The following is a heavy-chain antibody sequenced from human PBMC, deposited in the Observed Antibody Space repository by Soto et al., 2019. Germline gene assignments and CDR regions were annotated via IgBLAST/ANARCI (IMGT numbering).Heavy chain of an antibody. D-gene: IGHD6-13*01. CDR2: IYYSGST. V-gene: IGHV4-61*01. Sequence: QVQLQESGPGLVKPSETLSLTCTVSGGSVSSGSYYWSWIRQPPGKGLEWIGYIYYSGSTNYNPSLKSRVTISVDTSKTQFSLKLSSVTAADTAVYYCAGDSSSWGWFDPWGQGTLVTVSS. CDR3: AGDSSSWGWFDP. CDR1: GGSVSSGSYY. J-gene: IGHJ5*02.